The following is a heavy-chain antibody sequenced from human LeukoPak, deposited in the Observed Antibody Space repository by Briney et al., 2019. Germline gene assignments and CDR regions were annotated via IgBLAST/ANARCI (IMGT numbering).Heavy chain of an antibody. V-gene: IGHV1-2*02. Sequence: ASVKVSCKASGYTFTGYYMHLVRQAPGQGLEWMAWINPNSGDTKYVQKLQGRVTMTRDTSISTAYMELRRLRSDDTAVYYCARELLELRGGVYAFDIWGQGTMVTVSS. CDR2: INPNSGDT. CDR3: ARELLELRGGVYAFDI. J-gene: IGHJ3*02. D-gene: IGHD3-3*01. CDR1: GYTFTGYY.